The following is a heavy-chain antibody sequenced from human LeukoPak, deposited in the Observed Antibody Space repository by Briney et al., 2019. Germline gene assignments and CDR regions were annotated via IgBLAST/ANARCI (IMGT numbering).Heavy chain of an antibody. Sequence: GGSLRLSCAASGFTFSSYAMHWVRQAPGKGLEWVAVISFDGSIKYYADSVKGRFTISRDNSKNTLFLQMNSLRVEDTAVYYCARDRAGAFDIWGQGTMVTVPS. V-gene: IGHV3-30-3*01. CDR2: ISFDGSIK. CDR3: ARDRAGAFDI. CDR1: GFTFSSYA. J-gene: IGHJ3*02. D-gene: IGHD3-10*01.